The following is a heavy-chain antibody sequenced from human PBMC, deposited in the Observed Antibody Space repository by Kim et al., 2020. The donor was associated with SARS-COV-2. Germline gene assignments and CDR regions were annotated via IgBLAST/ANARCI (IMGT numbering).Heavy chain of an antibody. CDR1: GFTFSSYA. CDR2: ISGSGGST. Sequence: GGSLRLSCAASGFTFSSYAMTWVRQAPGKGLEWVSAISGSGGSTYYADSVKGRFTISRDNSKNTLYLQMNSLRAEDTAVYYCATAPSNLEMATTRIDYWGQGTLVTVSS. D-gene: IGHD1-1*01. J-gene: IGHJ4*02. V-gene: IGHV3-23*01. CDR3: ATAPSNLEMATTRIDY.